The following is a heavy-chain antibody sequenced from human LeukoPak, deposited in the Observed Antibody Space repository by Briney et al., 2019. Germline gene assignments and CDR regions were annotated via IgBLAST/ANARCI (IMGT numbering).Heavy chain of an antibody. CDR1: GYTFTSYG. CDR3: ARTHIVVVTAISIGFDP. D-gene: IGHD2-21*02. V-gene: IGHV1-18*01. CDR2: ISAYNGNT. J-gene: IGHJ5*02. Sequence: ASVKVSCKASGYTFTSYGISWVRQAPGQGLEWMGWISAYNGNTNYAQKLQGRVTMTTDTSTSRAYMELRSLRSDDTAVYYCARTHIVVVTAISIGFDPWGQGTLVTVSS.